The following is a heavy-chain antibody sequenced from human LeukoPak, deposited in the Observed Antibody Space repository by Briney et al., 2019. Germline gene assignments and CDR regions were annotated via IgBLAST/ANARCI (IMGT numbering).Heavy chain of an antibody. D-gene: IGHD3-22*01. CDR2: ISAYNGNT. Sequence: ASVKVSFKASGYTFTSYGISWVRQAPGQGLEWMGWISAYNGNTNYAQKLQGRVTMTTDTSTSTAYMELRSLRSDDTAVYYCARDAPVRDYYDSSGYAYWGQGTLVTVSS. CDR1: GYTFTSYG. J-gene: IGHJ4*02. CDR3: ARDAPVRDYYDSSGYAY. V-gene: IGHV1-18*01.